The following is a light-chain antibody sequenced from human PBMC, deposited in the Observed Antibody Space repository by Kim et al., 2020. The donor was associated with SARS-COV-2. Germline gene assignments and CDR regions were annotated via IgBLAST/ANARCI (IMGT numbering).Light chain of an antibody. CDR3: QAWDSSTVV. J-gene: IGLJ2*01. V-gene: IGLV3-1*01. Sequence: SGSPGPTAYLTCSGDKLGDKYACWYQQKPGQSPVLVIYQHNKRPSGIPERFSGSNSGNTATLTISGTQAMDEADYYCQAWDSSTVVFGGGTQLTVL. CDR1: KLGDKY. CDR2: QHN.